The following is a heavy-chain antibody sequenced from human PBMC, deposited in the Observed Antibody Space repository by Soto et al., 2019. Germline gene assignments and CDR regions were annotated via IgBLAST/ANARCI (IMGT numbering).Heavy chain of an antibody. Sequence: SETLSLTCAVYGGSFSGYYWSWIRQPPGKGLEWIGEINHSGSTNYNPSLKSRVTISVDTSKNQFSLKLSSVTAADTAVYYCARGHRRSRPFYMDVWGKGTTVTVSS. CDR1: GGSFSGYY. CDR2: INHSGST. V-gene: IGHV4-34*01. J-gene: IGHJ6*03. D-gene: IGHD1-26*01. CDR3: ARGHRRSRPFYMDV.